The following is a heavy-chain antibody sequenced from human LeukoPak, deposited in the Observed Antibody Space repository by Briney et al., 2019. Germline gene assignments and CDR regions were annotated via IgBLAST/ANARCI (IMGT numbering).Heavy chain of an antibody. CDR1: GGSISIYY. V-gene: IGHV4-59*06. CDR2: IYYSGST. J-gene: IGHJ4*02. D-gene: IGHD3-22*01. CDR3: ARDSSGYYY. Sequence: SETLSLTCTVSGGSISIYYWSWIRQHPGKGLEWIGYIYYSGSTYYNPSLKSRVTISVDTSKNQFSLKLSSVTAADTAVYYCARDSSGYYYWGQGTLVTVSS.